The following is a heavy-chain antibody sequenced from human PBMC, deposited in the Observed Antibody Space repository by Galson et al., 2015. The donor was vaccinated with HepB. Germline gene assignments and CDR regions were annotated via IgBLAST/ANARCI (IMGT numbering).Heavy chain of an antibody. D-gene: IGHD3-10*01. J-gene: IGHJ3*02. CDR2: ISHSGST. Sequence: SETLSLTCAVSGDSISSSYWWSWVRQSPGKGLEWIGDISHSGSTNYYPSLKSRVIISVDWSRNEFSLKLTSVTAADTAIYYCAREPWFGDLSPGGVFDIWGQGTMVTVSS. V-gene: IGHV4-4*02. CDR3: AREPWFGDLSPGGVFDI. CDR1: GDSISSSYW.